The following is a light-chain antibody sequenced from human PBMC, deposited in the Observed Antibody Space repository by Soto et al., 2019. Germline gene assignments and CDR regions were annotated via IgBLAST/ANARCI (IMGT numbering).Light chain of an antibody. CDR2: KDK. Sequence: SYELPQPPSGSVSPGQTARIACSGAALAKQYAYWYQQKPGQAPVLLIYKDKERPSGIPERFSGSSSGTTVTLTIGGVQAEDEADYYCQSSDRGDTYWVFGGGTELTVL. J-gene: IGLJ3*02. V-gene: IGLV3-25*02. CDR1: ALAKQY. CDR3: QSSDRGDTYWV.